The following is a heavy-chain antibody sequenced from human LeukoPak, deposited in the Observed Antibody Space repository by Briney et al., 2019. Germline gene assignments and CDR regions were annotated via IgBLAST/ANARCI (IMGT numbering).Heavy chain of an antibody. CDR3: AKDDYYDSSGYSTFDY. CDR2: ISWNSGSI. V-gene: IGHV3-9*01. CDR1: GFTFDDYA. Sequence: GGSLRLSCAASGFTFDDYAMDWVRQAPGEGLGWVSGISWNSGSIGYADSVKGRFTISRDNVKNSLYLQMNSLRAEDTALYYCAKDDYYDSSGYSTFDYGGQGTLVTVSS. D-gene: IGHD3-22*01. J-gene: IGHJ4*02.